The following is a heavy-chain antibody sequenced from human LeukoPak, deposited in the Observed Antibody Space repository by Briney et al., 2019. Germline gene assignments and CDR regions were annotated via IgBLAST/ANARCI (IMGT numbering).Heavy chain of an antibody. Sequence: GESLKISCKGSGYSFTSYWIGWVRQMPGKGLEWMGIIYPGDSDTRYSPSFQGQVTISADKSISTAYLQWSSLKASDTAMYYCARAVVTANRAGVASREDYCGQGTLVTVSS. CDR2: IYPGDSDT. CDR1: GYSFTSYW. J-gene: IGHJ4*02. D-gene: IGHD2-21*02. V-gene: IGHV5-51*01. CDR3: ARAVVTANRAGVASREDY.